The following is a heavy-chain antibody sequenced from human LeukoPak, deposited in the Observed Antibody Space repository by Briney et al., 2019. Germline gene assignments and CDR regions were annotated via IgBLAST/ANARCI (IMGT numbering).Heavy chain of an antibody. D-gene: IGHD6-6*01. CDR3: ARGSWQLAEEVY. CDR1: GVSISSSNSY. V-gene: IGHV4-39*07. Sequence: KTSETLSLTCTVSGVSISSSNSYWGWIRQPPGKGLEWIGSIYYSGSTYYNPSLKSRVTISVDTSKNQFSLKLSSVTAADTAEYYCARGSWQLAEEVYWGQGTLVTVSS. J-gene: IGHJ4*02. CDR2: IYYSGST.